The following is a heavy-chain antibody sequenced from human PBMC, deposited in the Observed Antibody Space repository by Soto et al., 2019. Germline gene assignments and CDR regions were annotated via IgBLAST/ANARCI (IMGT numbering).Heavy chain of an antibody. CDR1: GFTFSSHR. V-gene: IGHV3-30-3*01. CDR3: VRANWGYWYFDL. D-gene: IGHD7-27*01. Sequence: QVQLVESGGGVVQPGRSLRLSCAASGFTFSSHRMHWVRQAPGKGREWMAVTSSDGSTEYYAGSVKGRFTISRDNSINTLFLQMNSLSPEDTAVYWCVRANWGYWYFDLWGRGTLGTVSS. CDR2: TSSDGSTE. J-gene: IGHJ2*01.